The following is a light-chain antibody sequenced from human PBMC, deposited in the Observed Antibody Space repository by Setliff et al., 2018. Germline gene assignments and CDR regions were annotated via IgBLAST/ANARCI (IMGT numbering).Light chain of an antibody. J-gene: IGLJ2*01. CDR3: QIWDATTDSRV. Sequence: SYELTQPPSVSVAPGTTATITCGGDDIGAKSVHWYQQKTGQAPVLVMFYDSSRPSGIPGRFSGSNSGDTAALTISSVEAGDEADYFCQIWDATTDSRVFGGGTQLTVL. CDR2: YDS. V-gene: IGLV3-21*04. CDR1: DIGAKS.